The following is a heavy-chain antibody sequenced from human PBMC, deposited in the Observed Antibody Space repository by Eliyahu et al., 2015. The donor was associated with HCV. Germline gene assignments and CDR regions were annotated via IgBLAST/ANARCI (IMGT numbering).Heavy chain of an antibody. CDR1: GGSISSSSYY. V-gene: IGHV4-39*01. D-gene: IGHD6-19*01. CDR2: IYYSGST. CDR3: AGSSGEYYYYGMDV. Sequence: QLQLQESGPGLVKPSETLSLTCTVSGGSISSSSYYWGWIRQPPGKGLEWIGSIYYSGSTYYNPSLKSRVTISVDTSKNQFSLKLSSVTAADTAVYYCAGSSGEYYYYGMDVWGQGTTVTVSS. J-gene: IGHJ6*02.